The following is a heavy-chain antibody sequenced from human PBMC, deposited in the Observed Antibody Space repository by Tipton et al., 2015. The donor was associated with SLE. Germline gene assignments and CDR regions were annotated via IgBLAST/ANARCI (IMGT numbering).Heavy chain of an antibody. CDR1: GGSVSSGSYY. CDR2: INHSGST. CDR3: ARDGESVGGVIPYY. J-gene: IGHJ4*02. Sequence: TLSLTCTVSGGSVSSGSYYWSWIRQPPGKGLEWIGEINHSGSTNYNPSLKSRVTISVDTSKNQFSLKLSSVTAADTAVYYCARDGESVGGVIPYYWGQGTLVTVSS. D-gene: IGHD3-16*02. V-gene: IGHV4-61*01.